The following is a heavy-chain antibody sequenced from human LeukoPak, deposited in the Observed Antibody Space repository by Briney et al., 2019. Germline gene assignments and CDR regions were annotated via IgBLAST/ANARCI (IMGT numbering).Heavy chain of an antibody. J-gene: IGHJ3*02. V-gene: IGHV3-48*01. CDR3: ARDSGYAFDI. Sequence: PGGSLRLSCAASGFTFSSYSMNWVRQAPGKGLEWVSYIGISSSTIDCADSVKGRFTISRDNAKNSLYLQMNSLRAEDTAVYYCARDSGYAFDIWGQGTMVTVSS. CDR2: IGISSSTI. CDR1: GFTFSSYS. D-gene: IGHD1-26*01.